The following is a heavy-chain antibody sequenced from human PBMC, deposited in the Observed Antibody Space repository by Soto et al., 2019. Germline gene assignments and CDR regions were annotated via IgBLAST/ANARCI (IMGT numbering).Heavy chain of an antibody. CDR1: GYIFVNYG. V-gene: IGHV1-18*01. CDR2: ISPYTGNT. J-gene: IGHJ6*02. D-gene: IGHD3-16*01. CDR3: VMVDNYVTPTPQDV. Sequence: QVQLVQSGDEVKKPGASVKVSCKASGYIFVNYGIAWVRQAPGQGLEWMGWISPYTGNTHSATKAQGRLTMTTNTXXSTAYMDRGSLTSDDTAVYYCVMVDNYVTPTPQDVWGQGTTVTVSS.